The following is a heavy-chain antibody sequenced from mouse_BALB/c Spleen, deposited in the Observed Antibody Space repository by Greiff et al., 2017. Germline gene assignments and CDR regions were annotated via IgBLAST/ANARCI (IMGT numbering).Heavy chain of an antibody. CDR3: ARTYYGKGGYYFDY. CDR2: IDPFNGGT. V-gene: IGHV1S135*01. J-gene: IGHJ2*01. D-gene: IGHD2-10*01. CDR1: GYSFTSYY. Sequence: VQLQQSGPELEKPGASVKISCKASGYSFTSYYMHWVKQSHGKSLEWIGYIDPFNGGTSYNQKFKGKATLTVDKSSSTAYMHLSSLTSEDSAVYYCARTYYGKGGYYFDYWGQGTTLTVSS.